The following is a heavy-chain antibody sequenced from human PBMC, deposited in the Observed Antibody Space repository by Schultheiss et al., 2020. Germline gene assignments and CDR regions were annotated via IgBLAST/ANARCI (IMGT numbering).Heavy chain of an antibody. J-gene: IGHJ5*02. CDR3: ARDLLATVTTFANWFDP. CDR2: IYSGGST. D-gene: IGHD4-17*01. Sequence: GGSLRLSCAASGFTVSSNYMSWVRQAPGKGLEWVSVIYSGGSTYYADSVKGRFTISRDNAKNSLYLQMNSLRAEDTALYYCARDLLATVTTFANWFDPWGQGTLVTVSS. V-gene: IGHV3-53*01. CDR1: GFTVSSNY.